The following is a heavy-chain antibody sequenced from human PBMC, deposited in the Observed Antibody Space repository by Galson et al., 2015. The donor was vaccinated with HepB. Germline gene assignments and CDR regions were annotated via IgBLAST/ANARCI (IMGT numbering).Heavy chain of an antibody. J-gene: IGHJ6*02. Sequence: SLRLSCAVSGFTFSSYGMHWVRQPPGKGLEWVAVIWYDGSSKYYTDSVKGRFTISRDNSKNTLYLQMNSLRAEDTAVYYCARDPGYSSGWFGHYYYGMDVWGQGTTVTVSS. CDR2: IWYDGSSK. V-gene: IGHV3-33*01. CDR3: ARDPGYSSGWFGHYYYGMDV. D-gene: IGHD6-19*01. CDR1: GFTFSSYG.